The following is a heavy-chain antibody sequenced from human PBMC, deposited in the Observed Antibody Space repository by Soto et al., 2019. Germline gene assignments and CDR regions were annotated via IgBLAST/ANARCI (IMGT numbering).Heavy chain of an antibody. CDR3: ARSTILAGGWWHALDI. V-gene: IGHV5-51*01. CDR1: GYSFTSYW. CDR2: SHPGDSDT. J-gene: IGHJ3*02. D-gene: IGHD7-27*01. Sequence: PGESLKISCKGSGYSFTSYWIGWVRQMHGKGLEWIVLSHPGDSDTRYSPSFQGQVTISADKSISTAYLQWSSLKASDTAMYYCARSTILAGGWWHALDIWGQGTMVTVSS.